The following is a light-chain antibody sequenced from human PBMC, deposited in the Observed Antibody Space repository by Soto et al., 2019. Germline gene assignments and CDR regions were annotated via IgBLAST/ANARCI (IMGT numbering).Light chain of an antibody. V-gene: IGKV3-11*01. CDR2: DAS. CDR1: QSLSSY. CDR3: QQRRNWL. Sequence: IVLTQSPATLSLSPGERATLSCRASQSLSSYLAWYQQKPGQAPRLLIYDASNRASGIPARFSGSVSGTDFTLTISSLEPEDSAFYYCQQRRNWLFGQGTKVEIK. J-gene: IGKJ2*01.